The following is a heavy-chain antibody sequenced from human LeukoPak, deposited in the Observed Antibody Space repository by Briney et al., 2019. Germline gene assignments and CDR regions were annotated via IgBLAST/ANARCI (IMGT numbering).Heavy chain of an antibody. J-gene: IGHJ6*02. V-gene: IGHV1-69*05. CDR3: ARGPTLVRGVIMPDSVGGMDV. CDR2: IIPIFGTA. Sequence: SVKVSCKASGGTFSSYAISWVRQAPGQGLEWMGGIIPIFGTANYAQKFQGRVTITTDESTSTAYMELSSLRSEDTAVYYCARGPTLVRGVIMPDSVGGMDVWGQGTTVTVSS. CDR1: GGTFSSYA. D-gene: IGHD3-10*01.